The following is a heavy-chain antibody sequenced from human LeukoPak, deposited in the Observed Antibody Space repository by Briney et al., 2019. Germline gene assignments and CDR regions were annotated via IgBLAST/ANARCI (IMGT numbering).Heavy chain of an antibody. CDR2: IYYSGST. CDR3: ANYGSGSYRFDP. Sequence: SQTLSLTCTVSGGSISSGGYYWSWIRQHPGKGLEWIGYIYYSGSTYYNPSLKSRVTISVDTSKNQFSLKLSSVTAADTVVYYCANYGSGSYRFDPWGQVTLVTVSS. CDR1: GGSISSGGYY. V-gene: IGHV4-31*03. J-gene: IGHJ5*02. D-gene: IGHD3-10*01.